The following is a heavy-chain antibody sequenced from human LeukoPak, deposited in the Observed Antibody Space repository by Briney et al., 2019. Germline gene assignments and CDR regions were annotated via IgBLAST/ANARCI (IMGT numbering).Heavy chain of an antibody. CDR2: IDWNGGNT. CDR3: SRSPRRWTQEYYFGY. CDR1: GFTFDDYG. D-gene: IGHD2-15*01. V-gene: IGHV3-20*04. J-gene: IGHJ4*02. Sequence: AGTLSLSCAVYGFTFDDYGRSWVRQAPGKGLEWVSDIDWNGGNTDYADFVKGRFISLRDTTKNSLLQLMTSLRADATAVSYCSRSPRRWTQEYYFGYWGQGALVTVSS.